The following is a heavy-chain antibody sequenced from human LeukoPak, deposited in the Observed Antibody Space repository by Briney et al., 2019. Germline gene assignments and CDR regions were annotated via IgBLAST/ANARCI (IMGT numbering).Heavy chain of an antibody. CDR2: MNPNSGNA. CDR3: AKSSGDYFFDY. J-gene: IGHJ4*02. V-gene: IGHV1-8*01. D-gene: IGHD3-22*01. CDR1: GYNFTNHD. Sequence: ASVKVSCKASGYNFTNHDINWVRQATGQGLEWLGRMNPNSGNAGYAQKLQGRVTMTWDSSTNTAYLEVTALRSDDTAVYYCAKSSGDYFFDYWGQGTLVTVSS.